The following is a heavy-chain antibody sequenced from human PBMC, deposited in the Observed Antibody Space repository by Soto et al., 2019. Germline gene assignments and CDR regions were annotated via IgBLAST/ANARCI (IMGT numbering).Heavy chain of an antibody. Sequence: GGSLRLSCAASGFTFSSYAMSWVRQAPGKGLEWVSAISGSGGSTYYADSVKGRFTISRDNSKNALYLQMNSLRAEDTAVYYCAKDQNQASRDGYSHDYWGQGTLVTVSS. CDR3: AKDQNQASRDGYSHDY. J-gene: IGHJ4*02. CDR1: GFTFSSYA. CDR2: ISGSGGST. D-gene: IGHD5-18*01. V-gene: IGHV3-23*01.